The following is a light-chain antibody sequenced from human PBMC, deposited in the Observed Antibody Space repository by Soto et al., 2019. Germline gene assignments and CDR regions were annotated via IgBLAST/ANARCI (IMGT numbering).Light chain of an antibody. V-gene: IGLV1-44*01. Sequence: QSVLIQPPSASGTPGQRVTISCSGSNSNIGSNTANWYQQLPGTAPKLLIHSNSQRPSGVPDRFSGSKSGTSASLAISGLQSEDEADYYCAAWDGSLNGFYVFGTGTKVTVL. CDR3: AAWDGSLNGFYV. CDR2: SNS. J-gene: IGLJ1*01. CDR1: NSNIGSNT.